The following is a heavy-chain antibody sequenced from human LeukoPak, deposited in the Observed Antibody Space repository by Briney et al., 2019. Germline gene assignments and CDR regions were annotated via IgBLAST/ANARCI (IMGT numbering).Heavy chain of an antibody. Sequence: SVKVSCKASGFTFTSSAMQWVRQARGQRREWIGWIVVGRGNTNYAQKFQERVTITRDLSTSTAYMELSRRRSEDTAVYYCAAGATVTYCWGQGTLVTVSS. D-gene: IGHD4-17*01. CDR2: IVVGRGNT. V-gene: IGHV1-58*02. CDR1: GFTFTSSA. CDR3: AAGATVTYC. J-gene: IGHJ4*02.